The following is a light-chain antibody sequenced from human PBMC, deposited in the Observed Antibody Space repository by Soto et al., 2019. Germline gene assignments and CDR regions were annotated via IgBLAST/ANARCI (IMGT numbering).Light chain of an antibody. V-gene: IGKV3-20*01. Sequence: EIVLTQSPGTLSLSPGERATISCRASQSVISTYLAWYQQKPGQAPRLLIYGASSRATGIPDRFSGSGSGTDFTLTISRLEPEDFAVYYCQQYRDSLGTFGQGTKVDIK. CDR1: QSVISTY. J-gene: IGKJ1*01. CDR2: GAS. CDR3: QQYRDSLGT.